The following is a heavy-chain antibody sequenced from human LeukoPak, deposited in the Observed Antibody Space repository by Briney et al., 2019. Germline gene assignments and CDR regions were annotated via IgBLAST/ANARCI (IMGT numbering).Heavy chain of an antibody. CDR3: ANGPDGYNTY. CDR1: GYTFTYRY. J-gene: IGHJ4*02. D-gene: IGHD5-24*01. V-gene: IGHV1-45*02. Sequence: ASVRVSCKASGYTFTYRYLHWVRQAPGQALEWMGWITPFNGNTNYAQKFQDRVTITRDRSMSTAYMELSSLRSEDTAMYYCANGPDGYNTYWGQGTLVTVSS. CDR2: ITPFNGNT.